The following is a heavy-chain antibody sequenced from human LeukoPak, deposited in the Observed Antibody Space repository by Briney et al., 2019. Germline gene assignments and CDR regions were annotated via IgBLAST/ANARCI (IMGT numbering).Heavy chain of an antibody. J-gene: IGHJ4*02. CDR3: ATSHTYQPYYFDY. D-gene: IGHD3-16*01. Sequence: KPSETLSLTCAVSGGSTSSYYRSWIRQPPGKGLEWIGYIYYSGSTNYNPSLKSRVTISVDTSKNQFSLKLSSVTAADTAVYYCATSHTYQPYYFDYWRQGTLVTVSS. CDR2: IYYSGST. V-gene: IGHV4-59*01. CDR1: GGSTSSYY.